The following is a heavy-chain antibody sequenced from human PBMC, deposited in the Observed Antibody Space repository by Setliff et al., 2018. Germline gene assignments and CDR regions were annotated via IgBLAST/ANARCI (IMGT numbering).Heavy chain of an antibody. Sequence: LRLSCAASGFTFSSYAMSWVRQAPGKGLEWVSVIYSGGSTTYYADSVKGRFTISRDNAKNTLYLQMNSLRAEDTAVYYCAKNTYYDFWSGYFSSVYYFDYGGQGTLVTVSS. V-gene: IGHV3-23*03. CDR3: AKNTYYDFWSGYFSSVYYFDY. CDR1: GFTFSSYA. D-gene: IGHD3-3*01. CDR2: IYSGGSTT. J-gene: IGHJ4*02.